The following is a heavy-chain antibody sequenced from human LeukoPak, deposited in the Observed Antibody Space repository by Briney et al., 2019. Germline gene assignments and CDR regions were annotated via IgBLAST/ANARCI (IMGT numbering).Heavy chain of an antibody. D-gene: IGHD6-13*01. V-gene: IGHV4-34*01. J-gene: IGHJ5*02. CDR1: GGSFSGYY. Sequence: PSETLSLTCAVYGGSFSGYYWSWIRQPPGKGLEWIGEINHSGSTNYNPSLKSRVTISVDTSKNQFSLKLSSVTAADTAVYYCASRSSSWLVFWFDPWAREPWSPSPQ. CDR2: INHSGST. CDR3: ASRSSSWLVFWFDP.